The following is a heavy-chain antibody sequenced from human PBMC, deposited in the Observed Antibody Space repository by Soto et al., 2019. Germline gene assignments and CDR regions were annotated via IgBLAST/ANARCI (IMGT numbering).Heavy chain of an antibody. CDR1: GDSVSRNSAA. Sequence: SQTLSLTCAISGDSVSRNSAAWRWIRQSPSRGLEWLVRTYYRSKWHNDYGISVKRRINNNPHTSNKQFSLQLNSVTPEDPSVYYCTRVRGCDRYYYYGMDVWGQGTTVTVSS. CDR3: TRVRGCDRYYYYGMDV. J-gene: IGHJ6*02. V-gene: IGHV6-1*01. CDR2: TYYRSKWHN. D-gene: IGHD2-21*02.